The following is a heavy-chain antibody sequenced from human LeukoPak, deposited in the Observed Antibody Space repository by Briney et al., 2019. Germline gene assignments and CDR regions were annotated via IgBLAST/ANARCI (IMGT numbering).Heavy chain of an antibody. CDR2: ISGSGDTT. Sequence: PGGSLRLSCEVSGFTVSTTYMSWVRQAPGKGLESVASISGSGDTTYSADFVKGRFTISRDNSKNTLYLQMNSLRADDTAVYYCAKGYLRLTFDAFHIWGQGTMVTVSS. J-gene: IGHJ3*02. V-gene: IGHV3-23*01. D-gene: IGHD3-3*01. CDR3: AKGYLRLTFDAFHI. CDR1: GFTVSTTY.